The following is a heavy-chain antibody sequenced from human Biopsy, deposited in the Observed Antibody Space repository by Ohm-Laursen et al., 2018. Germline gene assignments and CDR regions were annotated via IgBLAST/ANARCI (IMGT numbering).Heavy chain of an antibody. J-gene: IGHJ2*01. CDR3: ARDRGYYSDRTVPGYFDL. V-gene: IGHV4-59*01. CDR2: VYYTGGT. D-gene: IGHD3-22*01. CDR1: GDSISSYY. Sequence: GTLSLTCTVSGDSISSYYWSWIRQPPGKGLEWIGYVYYTGGTDYNPSLQSRVTISVDTSKNHFSLRLRSVTPADTAIYYCARDRGYYSDRTVPGYFDLWGRGTLVTVSS.